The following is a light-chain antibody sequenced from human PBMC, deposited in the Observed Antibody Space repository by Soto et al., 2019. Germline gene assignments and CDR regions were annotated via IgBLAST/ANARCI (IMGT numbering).Light chain of an antibody. CDR3: QQYNSYWT. J-gene: IGKJ1*01. CDR1: QRISSW. V-gene: IGKV1-5*03. Sequence: EIQLTQSPSTLSASVGDRVTITCRASQRISSWLAWYQQKPGTAPKLLIYKASSLESGVPSRFSGSGSGTEFTLTISSLQPDDFATYYCQQYNSYWTFGQGTKVDIK. CDR2: KAS.